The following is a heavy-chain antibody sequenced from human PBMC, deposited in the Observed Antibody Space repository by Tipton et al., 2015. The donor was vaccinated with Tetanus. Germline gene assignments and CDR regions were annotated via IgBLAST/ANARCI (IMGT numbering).Heavy chain of an antibody. J-gene: IGHJ4*02. Sequence: CAASGFTFSSYWMHWVRQAPGKGLVWVSRINSDGSSTSYADSVKGRFTISRDNAKNTLYLQMNSLRAEDTAVYYCARDEYYYDSSGYYGYWGQGTLVTVSS. V-gene: IGHV3-74*01. D-gene: IGHD3-22*01. CDR1: GFTFSSYW. CDR3: ARDEYYYDSSGYYGY. CDR2: INSDGSST.